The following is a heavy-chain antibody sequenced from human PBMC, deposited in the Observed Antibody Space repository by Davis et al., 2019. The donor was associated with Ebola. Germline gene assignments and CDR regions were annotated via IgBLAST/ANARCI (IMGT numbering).Heavy chain of an antibody. D-gene: IGHD3-10*01. J-gene: IGHJ4*02. V-gene: IGHV4-34*01. CDR1: DGSFSGYY. Sequence: PSETLSLTCAVYDGSFSGYYWSWIRQPPGKGLEWIGEINHSGSTNYNPSLKSRVTISVDTSKNQFSLKLSSVTAADTAVYYCARGGRNIGTYYYGSGSYWVYWGQGTLVTVSS. CDR3: ARGGRNIGTYYYGSGSYWVY. CDR2: INHSGST.